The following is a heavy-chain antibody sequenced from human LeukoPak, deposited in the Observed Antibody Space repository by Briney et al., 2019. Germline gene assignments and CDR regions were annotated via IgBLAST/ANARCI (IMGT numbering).Heavy chain of an antibody. CDR2: IWYDGSNK. D-gene: IGHD3-22*01. V-gene: IGHV3-33*06. Sequence: PGTSLRLSCAASGFTFSSYGMHWVRQAPGKGLEWVAVIWYDGSNKYYVDSVKGRFTISRDNSKNTVYLQMNSLRAEDTAVYYCAKEDEYYYDSSGYSYFDYWGQGTLVTVSS. CDR1: GFTFSSYG. CDR3: AKEDEYYYDSSGYSYFDY. J-gene: IGHJ4*02.